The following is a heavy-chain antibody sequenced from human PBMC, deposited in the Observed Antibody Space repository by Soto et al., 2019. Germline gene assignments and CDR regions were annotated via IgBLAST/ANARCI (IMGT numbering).Heavy chain of an antibody. CDR3: ARAGEYSSSSFDY. V-gene: IGHV3-21*01. CDR2: ISSSSSYI. Sequence: GGSLRLSCAASGFTFSSYIMNWVRQAPGKGLEWVSSISSSSSYIYYADSVKGRFTISRDNAKNSLYLQMNSLRAEDTAVYYCARAGEYSSSSFDYWGQGTLVTFYS. CDR1: GFTFSSYI. J-gene: IGHJ4*02. D-gene: IGHD6-6*01.